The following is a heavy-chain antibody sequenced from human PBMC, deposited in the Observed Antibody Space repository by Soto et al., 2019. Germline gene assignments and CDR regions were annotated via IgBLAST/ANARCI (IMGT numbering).Heavy chain of an antibody. J-gene: IGHJ4*02. CDR2: VYYRGRS. D-gene: IGHD2-8*01. CDR1: GGSVSNSNYY. CDR3: VSQRTSVLTQAYFDY. Sequence: PSATLSITCTVSGGSVSNSNYYWGWIRQSPGKGLEWIGSVYYRGRSYSKSSVKSRVTISVDTSKNQFSLNLNSVTASETAVYYCVSQRTSVLTQAYFDYWGPGALVTVS. V-gene: IGHV4-39*01.